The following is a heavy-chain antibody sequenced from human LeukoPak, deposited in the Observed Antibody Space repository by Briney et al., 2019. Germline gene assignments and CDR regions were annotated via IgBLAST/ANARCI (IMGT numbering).Heavy chain of an antibody. D-gene: IGHD2/OR15-2a*01. V-gene: IGHV3-7*01. CDR2: IRQDGSEK. Sequence: GGSLRLSCAGSGFTIGSYWMSWVRQAPGKGLEWVANIRQDGSEKYYVDSVKGRLTISRDKAKNSLYLQMNSLRAEDTGIYYCARAGYYGDDAFDLWGQGTMVTVSS. CDR3: ARAGYYGDDAFDL. CDR1: GFTIGSYW. J-gene: IGHJ3*01.